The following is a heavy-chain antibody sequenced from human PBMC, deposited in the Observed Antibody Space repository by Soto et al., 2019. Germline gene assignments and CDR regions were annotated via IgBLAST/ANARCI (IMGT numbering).Heavy chain of an antibody. J-gene: IGHJ5*02. Sequence: QVQLVQSGAEVKKPGASVKVSCKASGYTFTSYGISWVRQAPGQGLEWMGWISAYNGNTNYAQKLQGRVTMTTDTSTRXXYXEXXSLRSDDTAVYYCARLHPITHGSGGSCYSDGWFDPWGQGTLVTVSS. D-gene: IGHD2-15*01. CDR1: GYTFTSYG. CDR3: ARLHPITHGSGGSCYSDGWFDP. CDR2: ISAYNGNT. V-gene: IGHV1-18*01.